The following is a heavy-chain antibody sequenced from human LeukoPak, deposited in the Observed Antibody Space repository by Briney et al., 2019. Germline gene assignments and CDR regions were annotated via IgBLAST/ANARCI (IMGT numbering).Heavy chain of an antibody. CDR3: ARSALRFLEWNWFDP. J-gene: IGHJ5*02. D-gene: IGHD3-3*01. CDR1: GGSISSYY. V-gene: IGHV4-59*08. CDR2: IYYSGST. Sequence: SETLSLTCTVSGGSISSYYWSWIRQPPGKGLEWIGYIYYSGSTNYNPSLKSRVTISVDTSKNQFSLKLSSVTAADTAVYYCARSALRFLEWNWFDPWGQGTLVTVSS.